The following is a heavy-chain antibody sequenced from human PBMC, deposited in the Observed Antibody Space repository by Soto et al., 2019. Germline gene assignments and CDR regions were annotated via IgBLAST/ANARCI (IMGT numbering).Heavy chain of an antibody. D-gene: IGHD6-19*01. CDR3: VRDGSSGWHFDS. V-gene: IGHV3-7*01. Sequence: EVQLVESGGGLVQPGGSLRLTCEGSGFTFSTYWMSWVRQAPGKGLEWVANIRQDGSQKYLVDSVKGRFSISRDNAKKSVYLQMNSLRAEDTAMYYSVRDGSSGWHFDSWGQGTLVTVTS. CDR1: GFTFSTYW. CDR2: IRQDGSQK. J-gene: IGHJ4*02.